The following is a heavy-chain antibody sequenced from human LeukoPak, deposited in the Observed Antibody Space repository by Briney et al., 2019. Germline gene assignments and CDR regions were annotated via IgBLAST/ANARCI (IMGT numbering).Heavy chain of an antibody. V-gene: IGHV1-2*02. CDR2: INPNSGGT. D-gene: IGHD1-14*01. J-gene: IGHJ5*02. CDR1: GYTFTGYY. CDR3: ARDPRVRRAPTNNRTYFDP. Sequence: GASVKVSCKASGYTFTGYYMHWVRQAPGQGLEWMGWINPNSGGTNYAQKFQGRVTMTRDTSISTAYMELSRLRSDDTAVYYCARDPRVRRAPTNNRTYFDPWGQGTLVTVSS.